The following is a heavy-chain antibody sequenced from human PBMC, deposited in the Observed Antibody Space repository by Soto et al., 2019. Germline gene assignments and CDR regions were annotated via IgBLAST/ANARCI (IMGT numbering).Heavy chain of an antibody. CDR2: IYHTGDT. Sequence: PSGTLSLTCVVSSYSISGGFFWAWIRQPPGKGLEWVGSIYHTGDTHYNPSLRSQVSMSVDTSKNHFSLRLTYLTAADTAVYFCARDTNSLDLWGQGILVTVSS. CDR1: SYSISGGFF. J-gene: IGHJ5*02. CDR3: ARDTNSLDL. V-gene: IGHV4-38-2*02. D-gene: IGHD2-8*01.